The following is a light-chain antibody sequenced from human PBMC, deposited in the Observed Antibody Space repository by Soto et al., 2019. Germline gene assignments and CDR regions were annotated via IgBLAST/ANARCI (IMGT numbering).Light chain of an antibody. J-gene: IGKJ3*01. CDR1: QSVSSSY. CDR3: HRYGSSLFT. V-gene: IGKV3-20*01. Sequence: EIVLTQSPGTLSLSPGERATLSCRASQSVSSSYLAWYQQKPGQAPRLLIYGASSRATGIPDRFNGGGSGTDFTLTISRLEPEDFAVYYCHRYGSSLFTFGPGTKLDIK. CDR2: GAS.